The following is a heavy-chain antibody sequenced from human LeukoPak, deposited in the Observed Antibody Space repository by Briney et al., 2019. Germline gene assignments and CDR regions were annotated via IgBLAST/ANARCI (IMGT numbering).Heavy chain of an antibody. CDR2: IWYDGSNK. CDR3: ARDLGDGEWLERCFDY. CDR1: GFTFSSYG. Sequence: GGPLRLSCAASGFTFSSYGMHWVRQAPGKGLEWVAVIWYDGSNKYYADSVKGRFTISRDNSKNTLYLQMNSLRAEDTAVYYCARDLGDGEWLERCFDYWGQGTLVTVSS. J-gene: IGHJ4*02. D-gene: IGHD3-10*01. V-gene: IGHV3-33*01.